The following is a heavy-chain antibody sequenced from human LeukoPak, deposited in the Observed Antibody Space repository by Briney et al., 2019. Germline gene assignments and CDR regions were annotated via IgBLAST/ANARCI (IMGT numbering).Heavy chain of an antibody. Sequence: SETLSLTCTVSGGSVSSAGYYWSWIRQPPGKGLEWIGYIYYSGSTNYNPSLKSRVTISVDTSKNQFSLKLSSVTAADTAVYYCARGSIVATDFDYWGQGTLVIVSS. CDR3: ARGSIVATDFDY. CDR1: GGSVSSAGYY. CDR2: IYYSGST. V-gene: IGHV4-61*08. J-gene: IGHJ4*02. D-gene: IGHD5-12*01.